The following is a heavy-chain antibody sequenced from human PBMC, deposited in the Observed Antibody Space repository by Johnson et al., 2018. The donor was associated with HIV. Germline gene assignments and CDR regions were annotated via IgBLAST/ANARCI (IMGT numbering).Heavy chain of an antibody. D-gene: IGHD2-21*01. CDR1: GFTFSSYA. V-gene: IGHV3-30*14. J-gene: IGHJ3*02. Sequence: QVQLVESGGGVVQPGRSLRLSCAASGFTFSSYAMHWVRQAPGKGLEWVAVISYDGSNKYYADSVKGRFTISRENAKNSLYLQMNSLRAGDTAVYYCTTDYIVVGAFDIWGQGTMVTVSS. CDR2: ISYDGSNK. CDR3: TTDYIVVGAFDI.